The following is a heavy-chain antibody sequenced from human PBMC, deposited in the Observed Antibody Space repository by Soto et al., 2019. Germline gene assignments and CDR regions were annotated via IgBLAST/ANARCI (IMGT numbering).Heavy chain of an antibody. D-gene: IGHD2-21*01. Sequence: GGSLRLSCAASGFTFSSYAMSWVRQAPGKGLEWVSAISGSGGSTYYADSVKGRFTISRDNSKNTLYLQMNSLRAEDTAVYYCAKDGDIVVVIAMEYFQHWGQGTLVTVSS. CDR1: GFTFSSYA. CDR2: ISGSGGST. V-gene: IGHV3-23*01. CDR3: AKDGDIVVVIAMEYFQH. J-gene: IGHJ1*01.